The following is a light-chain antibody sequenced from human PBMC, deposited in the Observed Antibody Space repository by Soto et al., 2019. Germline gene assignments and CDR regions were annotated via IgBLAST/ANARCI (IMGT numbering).Light chain of an antibody. CDR3: SSYTRNSTLV. J-gene: IGLJ2*01. CDR2: DVS. Sequence: QFALTQPASVSGSPGQSITISCTGTSSDVGGYNYVSWYQQHPGKAPKLMIYDVSNRPSGVSNRVTGSKSGNTAPLTISGLQAEDEADYYCSSYTRNSTLVFGGGPQPTVL. CDR1: SSDVGGYNY. V-gene: IGLV2-14*01.